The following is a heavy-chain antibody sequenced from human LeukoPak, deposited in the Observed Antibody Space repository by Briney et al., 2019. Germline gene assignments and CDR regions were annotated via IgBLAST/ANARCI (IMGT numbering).Heavy chain of an antibody. V-gene: IGHV1-3*01. J-gene: IGHJ5*02. CDR3: ARDWSDCSSTSYNGWFDP. CDR1: GYTFTSYA. Sequence: ASVKVSCKTSGYTFTSYAIHWVRQAPGQRLEWMGWINAGNGDTKYSQKIQGRVTITRDTSASTAYMELSSLRSEDTAVYYCARDWSDCSSTSYNGWFDPWGQGTLVTVSS. D-gene: IGHD2-2*01. CDR2: INAGNGDT.